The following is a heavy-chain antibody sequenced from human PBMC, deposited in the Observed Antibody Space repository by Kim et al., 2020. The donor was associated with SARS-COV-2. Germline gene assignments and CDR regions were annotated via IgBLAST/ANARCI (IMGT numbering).Heavy chain of an antibody. CDR1: GGSISSYY. CDR2: IYYSGST. D-gene: IGHD6-19*01. V-gene: IGHV4-59*12. J-gene: IGHJ6*01. Sequence: SETLSLTCTVSGGSISSYYWSWIRQPPRKGLEWIGYIYYSGSTNYNHPLLSRVTISVDTTKNQFSLMLRTATAADTAAYYCGRDRAPSSDPYDYGMDVGG. CDR3: GRDRAPSSDPYDYGMDV.